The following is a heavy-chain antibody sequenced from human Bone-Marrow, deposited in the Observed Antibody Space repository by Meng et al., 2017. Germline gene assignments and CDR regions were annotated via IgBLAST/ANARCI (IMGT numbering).Heavy chain of an antibody. D-gene: IGHD1-26*01. V-gene: IGHV3-11*04. CDR1: GFTFGDYA. CDR3: ARPGRWELLDLYYFDY. Sequence: GGSLRLSCTASGFTFGDYAMSWIRQAPGKGLEWVSYISSSGSTIYYADSVKGRFTISRDNAKNSLYLQMNSLRAEDTAVYYCARPGRWELLDLYYFDYWGQGTLVTVSS. J-gene: IGHJ4*02. CDR2: ISSSGSTI.